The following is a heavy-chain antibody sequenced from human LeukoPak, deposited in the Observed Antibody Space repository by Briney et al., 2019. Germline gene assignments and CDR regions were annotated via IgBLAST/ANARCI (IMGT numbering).Heavy chain of an antibody. CDR3: ARDRTTVTTFDY. CDR1: GFTFRSYE. V-gene: IGHV3-48*03. Sequence: GGSLRLSCAASGFTFRSYEMNWVRQAPGKGLEWVSYISSSGSTIYYADSVKGRFTISRDNAKNSLYLQMNTLRAEDTAVYYCARDRTTVTTFDYWGQGTLVTVSS. J-gene: IGHJ4*02. D-gene: IGHD4-17*01. CDR2: ISSSGSTI.